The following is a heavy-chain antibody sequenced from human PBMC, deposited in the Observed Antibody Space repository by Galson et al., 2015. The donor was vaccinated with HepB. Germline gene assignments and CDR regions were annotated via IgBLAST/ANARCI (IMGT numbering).Heavy chain of an antibody. Sequence: SLRLSCAASGFTFSSYWMHWVRQAPGKGLVWVSRMNSDGSSTSYADSVKGRFTISRDNAKNTLYLQMNSLRAEDTAVYYCATLEYSSSSGNYGGQGTLVTVSS. CDR3: ATLEYSSSSGNY. D-gene: IGHD6-6*01. CDR2: MNSDGSST. J-gene: IGHJ4*02. V-gene: IGHV3-74*01. CDR1: GFTFSSYW.